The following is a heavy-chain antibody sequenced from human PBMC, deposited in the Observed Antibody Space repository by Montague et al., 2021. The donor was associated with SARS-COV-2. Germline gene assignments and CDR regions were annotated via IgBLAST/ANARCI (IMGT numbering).Heavy chain of an antibody. CDR1: GFTFDDYA. V-gene: IGHV3-9*01. CDR2: ISWNSGSI. J-gene: IGHJ4*02. D-gene: IGHD4-17*01. CDR3: AFYGDYALDY. Sequence: SLRLSFAASGFTFDDYAMHWVRQAPGKGLEWVSGISWNSGSIGYADSVKGRFTISRDNAKNSLYLQMNSLRAEDTALYYCAFYGDYALDYWGQGTLVTVSS.